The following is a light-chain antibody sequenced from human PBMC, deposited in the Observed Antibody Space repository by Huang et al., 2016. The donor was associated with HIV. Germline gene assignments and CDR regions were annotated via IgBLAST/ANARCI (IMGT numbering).Light chain of an antibody. V-gene: IGKV4-1*01. Sequence: DIVMTQSPDSLAVSLGERATINCTSGQSILYSSNNRNYLAWFQQKPGQPPKLFIYWASTRASGVPDRFSGSGSGTDFTLTISGLRAEDVAVYYCQQYYSTPWTFGQGTRVEIK. CDR1: QSILYSSNNRNY. CDR3: QQYYSTPWT. CDR2: WAS. J-gene: IGKJ1*01.